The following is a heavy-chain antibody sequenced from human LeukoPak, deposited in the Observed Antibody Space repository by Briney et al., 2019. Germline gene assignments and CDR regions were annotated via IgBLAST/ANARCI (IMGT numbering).Heavy chain of an antibody. J-gene: IGHJ4*02. D-gene: IGHD3-22*01. Sequence: ASVKVSCKASGYTFTSYDINWVRQATGQGLEWMGWMNPNSGNTGYAQKFQGRVTMTRNTSISTAYMELSSLKASDTAIYYCARRSYFDSSGYYDVFDYWGQGALVTVSS. CDR1: GYTFTSYD. CDR3: ARRSYFDSSGYYDVFDY. CDR2: MNPNSGNT. V-gene: IGHV1-8*01.